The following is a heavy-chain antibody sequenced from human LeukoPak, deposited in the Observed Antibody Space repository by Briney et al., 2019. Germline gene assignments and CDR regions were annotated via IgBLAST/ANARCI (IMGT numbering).Heavy chain of an antibody. J-gene: IGHJ4*02. D-gene: IGHD5-18*01. CDR1: GGSFSGYY. CDR2: INHSGST. CDR3: ARAKRGYSFYFDY. V-gene: IGHV4-34*01. Sequence: SETLSPTCAVYGGSFSGYYWSWIRQPPGKGLEWIGEINHSGSTNYNPSLKSRVTISVDKSKNQFSLKLSSVTAADTAVYYCARAKRGYSFYFDYWGQGTLVTVSS.